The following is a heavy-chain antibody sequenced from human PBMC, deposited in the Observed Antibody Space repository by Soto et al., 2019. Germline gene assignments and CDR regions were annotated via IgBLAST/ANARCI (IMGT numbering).Heavy chain of an antibody. CDR2: FDPEDGET. CDR1: GYTLTELS. D-gene: IGHD3-3*01. CDR3: ATAGIRFLEWFLAFDI. J-gene: IGHJ3*02. V-gene: IGHV1-24*01. Sequence: ASVKVSCKVSGYTLTELSMHWVRQAPGKGLEWMGGFDPEDGETIYAQKFQGRVTMTEDTSTDTAYMELSSLRSEDTAVHYCATAGIRFLEWFLAFDIWGQGTMVTVSS.